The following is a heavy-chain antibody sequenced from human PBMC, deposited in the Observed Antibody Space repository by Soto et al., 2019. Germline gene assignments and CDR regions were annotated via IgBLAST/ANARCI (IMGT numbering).Heavy chain of an antibody. CDR2: IGGSGGST. D-gene: IGHD6-6*01. J-gene: IGHJ4*02. V-gene: IGHV3-23*01. CDR1: GFTFSSYT. Sequence: GGSLRLSCAASGFTFSSYTMRWVRQPPGMGLEWVSSIGGSGGSTSYADSVKGRFTISRDNSKNTLYLQINSLRAEDTAVYYCAKDFSSSSKADYWGQGTLVTVSS. CDR3: AKDFSSSSKADY.